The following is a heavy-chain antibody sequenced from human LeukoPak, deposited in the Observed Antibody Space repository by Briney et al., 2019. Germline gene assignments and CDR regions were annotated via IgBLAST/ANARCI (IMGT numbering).Heavy chain of an antibody. CDR3: ARHLQVADAFDI. Sequence: PSETLSLTCTVSGGAISSYYGSWIRQPPGKGLEWIGYIYTSGSTNYNPSLKSRVTISVDTSKNQFSLKLSSVTAADTAVYYCARHLQVADAFDIWGQGTMVTVSS. V-gene: IGHV4-4*09. J-gene: IGHJ3*02. D-gene: IGHD5-24*01. CDR1: GGAISSYY. CDR2: IYTSGST.